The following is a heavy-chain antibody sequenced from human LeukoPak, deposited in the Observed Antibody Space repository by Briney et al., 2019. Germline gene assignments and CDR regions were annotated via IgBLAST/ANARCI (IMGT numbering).Heavy chain of an antibody. D-gene: IGHD6-13*01. CDR1: GYTFISSD. V-gene: IGHV1-18*01. CDR2: ISAYNGNT. J-gene: IGHJ4*02. Sequence: GASVKVSCKASGYTFISSDINWVRQAPGQGLEGMGWISAYNGNTNYAQKLQGRVTMTTDTSTSTAYMELRSLRSDDTAVYYCARGIPSIAAADFDYWGQGTLVTVSS. CDR3: ARGIPSIAAADFDY.